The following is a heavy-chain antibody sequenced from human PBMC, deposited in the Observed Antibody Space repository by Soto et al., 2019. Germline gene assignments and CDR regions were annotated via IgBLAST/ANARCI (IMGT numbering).Heavy chain of an antibody. Sequence: SETLSLTCAVSGVSISSSNWWSWVRQPPGKGLEWIGEIYHSGSTNYNPSLKSRVTISVDKSKNQFSLKLSSVTAADTAVYYCARDQGYYDSGAYYFPWGQGTLVTVSS. CDR2: IYHSGST. D-gene: IGHD3-22*01. CDR3: ARDQGYYDSGAYYFP. J-gene: IGHJ5*02. V-gene: IGHV4-4*02. CDR1: GVSISSSNW.